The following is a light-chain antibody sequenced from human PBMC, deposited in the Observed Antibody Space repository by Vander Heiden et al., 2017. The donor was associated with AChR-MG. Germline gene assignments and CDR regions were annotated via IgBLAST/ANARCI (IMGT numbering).Light chain of an antibody. CDR2: DVS. CDR1: SSDVRGYNY. V-gene: IGLV2-11*01. J-gene: IGLJ3*02. Sequence: QSALTQPRPVSGSPGQSVTIPCTGTSSDVRGYNYVSWYQQHPGKAPKLMIYDVSKRPSGVPDRFSGSKSGNTASLTISGLQAEDEADYYCCSDAGSYTWVFRGGTQLTLL. CDR3: CSDAGSYTWV.